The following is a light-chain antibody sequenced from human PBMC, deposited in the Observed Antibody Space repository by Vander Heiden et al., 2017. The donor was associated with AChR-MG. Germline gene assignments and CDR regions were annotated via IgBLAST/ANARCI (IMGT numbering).Light chain of an antibody. CDR3: QAWDDSTGV. V-gene: IGLV3-1*01. CDR1: KLGDTY. J-gene: IGLJ2*01. CDR2: QDG. Sequence: SYELTQPPSVSVSPGQTASITCSGYKLGDTYAFWYQQKPGQSPVLVIYQDGTRPSGIPERFSGSNSGNTATLTIGGTQAMDEADYYCQAWDDSTGVFGGGTKLTVL.